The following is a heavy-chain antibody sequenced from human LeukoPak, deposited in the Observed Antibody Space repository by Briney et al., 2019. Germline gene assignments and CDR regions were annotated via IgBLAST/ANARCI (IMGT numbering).Heavy chain of an antibody. CDR1: GFTFSSYS. J-gene: IGHJ4*02. V-gene: IGHV3-21*01. Sequence: GGSLRLSCAASGFTFSSYSMNWVRQAPGKGLEWVSSISSSSSYIYYADSVKGRFTISRDNAKNSLYLQMNSLRAEDTAVYYCARGREIVVVPAAPFDYWGQGTLVTVSS. CDR2: ISSSSSYI. CDR3: ARGREIVVVPAAPFDY. D-gene: IGHD2-2*01.